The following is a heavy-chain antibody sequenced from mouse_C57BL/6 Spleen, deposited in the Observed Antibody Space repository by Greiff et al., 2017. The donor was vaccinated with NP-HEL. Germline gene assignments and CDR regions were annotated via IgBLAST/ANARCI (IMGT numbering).Heavy chain of an antibody. CDR2: INPNNGGT. J-gene: IGHJ2*01. V-gene: IGHV1-26*01. CDR3: AREKGDGYYVGSYFDY. Sequence: VQLQQSGPELVKPGASVKISCKASGYTFTDYYMNWVKQSHGKSLEWIGDINPNNGGTSYNQKFKGKATLTVDKSSSTAYMELRSLTSEDSAVYYCAREKGDGYYVGSYFDYWGQGTTLTVSS. D-gene: IGHD2-3*01. CDR1: GYTFTDYY.